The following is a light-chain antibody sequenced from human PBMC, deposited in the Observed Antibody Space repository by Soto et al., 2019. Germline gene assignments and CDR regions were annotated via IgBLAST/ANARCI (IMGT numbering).Light chain of an antibody. CDR3: QQTYSTPWT. V-gene: IGKV1-39*01. Sequence: DSQMTQSPSSLSASVGDRVTITCRASQNINSYLSWYQQKPGTAPNLLIYAASHLQSGVPSRFSGSGSGTDFTLTISSLQPEDFATYYCQQTYSTPWTFGQGTKVEIK. CDR1: QNINSY. J-gene: IGKJ1*01. CDR2: AAS.